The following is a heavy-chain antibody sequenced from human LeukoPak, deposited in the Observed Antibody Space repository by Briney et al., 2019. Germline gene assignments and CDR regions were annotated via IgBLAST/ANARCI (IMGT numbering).Heavy chain of an antibody. CDR2: LSYSGNT. V-gene: IGHV4-39*07. CDR1: GDSISSGGNY. D-gene: IGHD6-13*01. Sequence: SETLSLTCIVSGDSISSGGNYWAWIRQPPGKGLEWIGSLSYSGNTYTNPSLKSRLSISVDTSKNQFSLKLSSVTAADTAVYYCARGRSSSWYEVGGYFDYWGQGTLVTVSS. CDR3: ARGRSSSWYEVGGYFDY. J-gene: IGHJ4*02.